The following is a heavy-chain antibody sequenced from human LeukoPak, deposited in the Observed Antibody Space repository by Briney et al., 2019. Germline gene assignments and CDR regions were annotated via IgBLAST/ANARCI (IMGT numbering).Heavy chain of an antibody. D-gene: IGHD3-3*01. J-gene: IGHJ4*02. V-gene: IGHV3-30*18. CDR1: GFTFSIYG. CDR3: AKDLGVQWRLPYYFDY. CDR2: ISYDGSNK. Sequence: GGALRLSCAASGFTFSIYGMHWVRHAPGKGLEWVAVISYDGSNKYYADSVKGRFTISRDNSKNTLYLQMNSLRGEDTAVYYCAKDLGVQWRLPYYFDYWGQGTLVTVSS.